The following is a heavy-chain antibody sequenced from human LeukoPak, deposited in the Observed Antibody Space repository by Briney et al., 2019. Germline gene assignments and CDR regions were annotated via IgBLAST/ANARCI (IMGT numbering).Heavy chain of an antibody. D-gene: IGHD3-3*02. J-gene: IGHJ4*02. V-gene: IGHV3-30*03. CDR1: GFTFSSYG. CDR2: ISYDGSNK. CDR3: ARDPGFSSFDY. Sequence: GGSLRLSCAASGFTFSSYGMHWVRQAPGKGLEWVAVISYDGSNKYYADSVKGRFTISRDNSKNTLYLQMNSLRADDTAVYYCARDPGFSSFDYWGQGTLVTVSS.